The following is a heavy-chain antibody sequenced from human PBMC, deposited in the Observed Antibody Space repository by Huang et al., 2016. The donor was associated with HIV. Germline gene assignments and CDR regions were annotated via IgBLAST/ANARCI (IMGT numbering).Heavy chain of an antibody. J-gene: IGHJ6*02. CDR2: IKQDESEK. CDR3: ATKTAGMDI. D-gene: IGHD1-7*01. Sequence: VESGGRSVQPGGSIKLSCVGSTFTFGAYWMSWVRQPPGKGREWVANIKQDESEKYYVDSGKGRFNISRDNARKVLFLEMDDLRVEDTAIYFCATKTAGMDIWGQGTTVTVSS. CDR1: TFTFGAYW. V-gene: IGHV3-7*01.